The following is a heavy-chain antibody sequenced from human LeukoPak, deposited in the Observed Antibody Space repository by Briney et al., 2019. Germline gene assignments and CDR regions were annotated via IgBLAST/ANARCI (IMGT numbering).Heavy chain of an antibody. CDR2: IYPGDSDT. CDR1: GYSFTSYW. V-gene: IGHV5-51*01. J-gene: IGHJ4*02. CDR3: ARQKECANQYSSSWSLRGCPSDY. D-gene: IGHD6-13*01. Sequence: GASLKISSKGCGYSFTSYWIGWVRPMPGKGLEWVGIIYPGDSDTRYSPSFQGQVTISADKSISTAYLQWSSLKASDTAMYYCARQKECANQYSSSWSLRGCPSDYWGQGTLVTVSS.